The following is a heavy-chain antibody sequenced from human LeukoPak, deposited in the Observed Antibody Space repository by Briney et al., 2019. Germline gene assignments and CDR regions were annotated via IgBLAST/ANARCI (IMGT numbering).Heavy chain of an antibody. CDR3: AQGGHDFNPFYY. Sequence: GGSLRLPCAASGFTFNTYTTGWVRQAPGEGLEWVSSIKGGGGDPFYADSVRGRFTISRDKSKNTMYLSLNSLRAEDTAVYFCAQGGHDFNPFYYWGQGTLVTVSS. CDR2: IKGGGGDP. D-gene: IGHD2-21*02. J-gene: IGHJ4*02. V-gene: IGHV3-23*01. CDR1: GFTFNTYT.